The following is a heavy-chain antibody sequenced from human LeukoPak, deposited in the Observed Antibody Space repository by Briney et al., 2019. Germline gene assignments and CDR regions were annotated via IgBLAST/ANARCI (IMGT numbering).Heavy chain of an antibody. CDR1: GFTFSNYA. V-gene: IGHV3-23*01. D-gene: IGHD6-13*01. Sequence: LTGGSLRLSCAASGFTFSNYAMSWVRQAPGKGLEWVSAISGSGGSTYYADSVKGRFTISRDNSKNTLYMQMNSLRAEGTAVYYCAKGDLKVGSLRRGAFDIWGQGTMVTVSS. J-gene: IGHJ3*02. CDR3: AKGDLKVGSLRRGAFDI. CDR2: ISGSGGST.